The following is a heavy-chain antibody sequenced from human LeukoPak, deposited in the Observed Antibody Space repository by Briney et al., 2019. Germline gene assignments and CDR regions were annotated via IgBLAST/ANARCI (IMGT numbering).Heavy chain of an antibody. Sequence: PGGSLRLSCAASGFTFSSYAMSWVRQAPGKGLEWVSAISGSGGSTYYADSVKGRFTISRDNSKNTLYLQMNSLGAEDTAVYYCATSPDYGGYYYFDYWGQGTLVTVSS. CDR3: ATSPDYGGYYYFDY. J-gene: IGHJ4*02. D-gene: IGHD4-17*01. CDR2: ISGSGGST. CDR1: GFTFSSYA. V-gene: IGHV3-23*01.